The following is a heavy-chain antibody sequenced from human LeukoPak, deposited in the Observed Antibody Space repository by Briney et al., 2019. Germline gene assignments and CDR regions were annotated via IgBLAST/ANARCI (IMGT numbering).Heavy chain of an antibody. CDR2: IYYSGST. V-gene: IGHV4-59*01. CDR1: GGSISSYY. D-gene: IGHD2-21*01. J-gene: IGHJ4*02. CDR3: ARDRDYSPDY. Sequence: SSETLSLTCTVSGGSISSYYWSRIRQPPGKGLEWIGYIYYSGSTNYNPSLKSRVTISVDTSKNQFSLKLSSVAAADTAVYYCARDRDYSPDYWGQGTLVTVSS.